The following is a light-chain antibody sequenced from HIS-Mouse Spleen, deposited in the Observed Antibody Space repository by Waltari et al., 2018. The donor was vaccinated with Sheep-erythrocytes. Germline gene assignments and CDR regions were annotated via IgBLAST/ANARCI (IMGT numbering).Light chain of an antibody. V-gene: IGLV1-44*01. J-gene: IGLJ3*02. CDR1: SSNIGSNP. CDR3: AAWDDSLNGPV. Sequence: QSVLTQPPSAFGTPGQRVTISCSGSSSNIGSNPVNWYQQLPGTAPKLLIYSNNQRPSGVPDRFAGSKAGTSASLAISGLQSEDEADYYCAAWDDSLNGPVFGGGTKLTVL. CDR2: SNN.